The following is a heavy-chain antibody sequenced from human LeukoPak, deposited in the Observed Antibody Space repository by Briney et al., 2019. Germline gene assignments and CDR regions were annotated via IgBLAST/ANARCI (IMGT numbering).Heavy chain of an antibody. CDR1: GYTFTSYA. Sequence: ASVKVSCKASGYTFTSYAMHWVRQAPGQRLEWMGWINAGNGNTKYSQKFQGRVTITRDTSASTAYMELSSLRSEDTAVYYCARVRYGTLRPGIAAAGTGYFDLWGRGTLVTVSS. CDR2: INAGNGNT. J-gene: IGHJ2*01. CDR3: ARVRYGTLRPGIAAAGTGYFDL. V-gene: IGHV1-3*01. D-gene: IGHD6-13*01.